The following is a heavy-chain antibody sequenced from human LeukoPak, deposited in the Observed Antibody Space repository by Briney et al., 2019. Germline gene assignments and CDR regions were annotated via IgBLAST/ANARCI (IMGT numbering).Heavy chain of an antibody. D-gene: IGHD1-7*01. J-gene: IGHJ6*02. CDR3: ARPETKLELPYYYYYGMDV. CDR1: GGTFSSYA. Sequence: ASVKVSCKASGGTFSSYAISWVRQAPGQGLEWMGVIIPIFGTANYAQKFQGRVTITADESTSTAYMELSSLRSEDTAVYYCARPETKLELPYYYYYGMDVWGQGTTVTVSS. CDR2: IIPIFGTA. V-gene: IGHV1-69*01.